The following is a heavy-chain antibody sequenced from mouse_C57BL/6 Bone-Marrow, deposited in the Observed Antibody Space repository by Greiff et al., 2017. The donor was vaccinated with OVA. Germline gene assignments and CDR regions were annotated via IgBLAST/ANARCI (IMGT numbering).Heavy chain of an antibody. CDR1: GFTFSDYG. D-gene: IGHD2-12*01. J-gene: IGHJ4*01. V-gene: IGHV5-17*01. Sequence: DVKLVESGGGLVKPGGSLKLSCAASGFTFSDYGMHWVRQAPEKGLEWVAYISSGSSTIYYADTVKGRFTISRDNAKNTLFLQMTSLRSEDTAMYYCARPLLRRPPYYAMDYWGQGTSVTVSS. CDR3: ARPLLRRPPYYAMDY. CDR2: ISSGSSTI.